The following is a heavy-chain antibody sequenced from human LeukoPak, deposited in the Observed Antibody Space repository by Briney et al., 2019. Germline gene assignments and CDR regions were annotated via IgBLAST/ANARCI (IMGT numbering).Heavy chain of an antibody. CDR2: IYHSGST. V-gene: IGHV4-38-2*02. CDR1: GYSISSGYY. J-gene: IGHJ3*02. D-gene: IGHD6-19*01. CDR3: AKQYNSGWSDAFDI. Sequence: PSETLSLTCTVSGYSISSGYYWGWIRQPPGKGLEWIGSIYHSGSTYYNPSLKSRVTISVDTSKNQFSLKLSSVTAADTAVYYCAKQYNSGWSDAFDIWGQGTMVSVSS.